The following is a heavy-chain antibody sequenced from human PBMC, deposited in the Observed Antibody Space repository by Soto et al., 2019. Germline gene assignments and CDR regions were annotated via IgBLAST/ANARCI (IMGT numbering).Heavy chain of an antibody. J-gene: IGHJ4*02. CDR2: ISWDGGST. CDR3: AKDISAMVTPSGFDY. Sequence: GSLRLSCAASGFTFDDYTMHWVRQAPGKGLEWVSLISWDGGSTYYADSVKGRFTISRDNSKNSLYLQMNSLRTEDTALYYCAKDISAMVTPSGFDYWGQGTLVTAPQ. D-gene: IGHD5-18*01. V-gene: IGHV3-43*01. CDR1: GFTFDDYT.